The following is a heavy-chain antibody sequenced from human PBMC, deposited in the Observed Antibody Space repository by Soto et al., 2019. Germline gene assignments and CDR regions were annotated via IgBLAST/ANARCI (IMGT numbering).Heavy chain of an antibody. J-gene: IGHJ4*02. CDR3: ARLPSGGYSYGQIDY. Sequence: PSETLSLTCTVSGGSISSYYWSWIRQPPGKGLEWIVYIYYSGSTNYNPSLKSRVTISVDTSKNQFSLKLSSVTAADTAVYYCARLPSGGYSYGQIDYWGQGTLVTVSS. CDR2: IYYSGST. CDR1: GGSISSYY. V-gene: IGHV4-59*01. D-gene: IGHD5-18*01.